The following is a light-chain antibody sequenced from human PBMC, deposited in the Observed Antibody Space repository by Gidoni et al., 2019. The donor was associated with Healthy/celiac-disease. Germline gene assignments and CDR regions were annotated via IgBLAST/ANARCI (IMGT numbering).Light chain of an antibody. Sequence: EIVMTQSPATLSVSPGERATLSCRASQSVSSNLAWYQQKPGQAPRLLIYGASTRATGIPARFSGSGSGTEFTLTISSLQSEDFAVYYCQQYNNWPPTGTSTFXQXTKLXIK. CDR2: GAS. CDR3: QQYNNWPPTGTST. J-gene: IGKJ2*02. CDR1: QSVSSN. V-gene: IGKV3-15*01.